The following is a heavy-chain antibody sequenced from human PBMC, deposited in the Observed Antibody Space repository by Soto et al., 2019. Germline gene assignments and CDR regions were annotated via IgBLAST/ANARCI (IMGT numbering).Heavy chain of an antibody. J-gene: IGHJ2*01. CDR3: ARLPSTVFGVVIPGSYWYFDL. V-gene: IGHV5-51*01. D-gene: IGHD3-3*01. CDR2: IYPDDSKT. Sequence: GESLKISCKGSGYSFSTHCIGWVLQMPCKGLEWMAIIYPDDSKTKYSPSFQGQVTISADKSTSTAYLQWSSLKASDTATYYCARLPSTVFGVVIPGSYWYFDLWGRGTLVTVSS. CDR1: GYSFSTHC.